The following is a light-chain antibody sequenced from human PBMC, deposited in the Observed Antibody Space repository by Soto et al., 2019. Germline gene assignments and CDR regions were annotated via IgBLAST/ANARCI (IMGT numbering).Light chain of an antibody. Sequence: QSVLTQSPSASASLGASVKLTCTLSSGHSSYAIAWHQQQPEKGPRYLMKLSSDGSHSKGDGIPDRFSGSSSRAERYLTISSLQSEDEADYYFQTWDTGARVVFGGGTKLTVL. CDR2: LSSDGSH. CDR1: SGHSSYA. CDR3: QTWDTGARVV. V-gene: IGLV4-69*01. J-gene: IGLJ2*01.